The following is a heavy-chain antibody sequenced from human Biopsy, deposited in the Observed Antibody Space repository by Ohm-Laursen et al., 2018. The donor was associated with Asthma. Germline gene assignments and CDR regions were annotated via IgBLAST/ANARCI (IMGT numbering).Heavy chain of an antibody. CDR2: ISPIFGRV. CDR3: ARPDPGRPIVYYYYGMDV. D-gene: IGHD1-26*01. V-gene: IGHV1-69*13. CDR1: GDTFGSYA. Sequence: SVKASCKASGDTFGSYAISWVRQAPGQGLEWMGGISPIFGRVNYAQKFEGRATITADLFTRTAYMELSSLRSDDTAVYYGARPDPGRPIVYYYYGMDVWGQGTTVTVYS. J-gene: IGHJ6*02.